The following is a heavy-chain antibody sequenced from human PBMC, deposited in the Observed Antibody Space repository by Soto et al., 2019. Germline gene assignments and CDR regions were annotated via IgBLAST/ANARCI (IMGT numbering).Heavy chain of an antibody. J-gene: IGHJ6*02. CDR3: ATGLSSGYYWSRYYYYGMDV. Sequence: QVQLVQSGAEVKKPGSSVKVSCKASGGTFSSYAISWVRQAPGQGLEWMGGIIPIFGTANYAQKFQGRVTMTEDTSTDTAYMELSSLRSEDTAVYYCATGLSSGYYWSRYYYYGMDVWGQGTTVTVSS. CDR2: IIPIFGTA. V-gene: IGHV1-69*06. CDR1: GGTFSSYA. D-gene: IGHD3-22*01.